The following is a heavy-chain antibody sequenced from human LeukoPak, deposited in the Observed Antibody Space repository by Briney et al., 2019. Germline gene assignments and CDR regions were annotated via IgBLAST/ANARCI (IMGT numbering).Heavy chain of an antibody. D-gene: IGHD1-7*01. CDR3: ARVEYNWNYAEQYFDY. CDR2: IGKTGDTI. J-gene: IGHJ4*02. Sequence: PGGSLRLSCAGSRFTFSDYYMTWIRQAPGEGLEWSSYIGKTGDTIYYADSVKGRFTISRDNAKNSLYLQMNSLRAEDTAVYYCARVEYNWNYAEQYFDYWGQGTLVTVSS. CDR1: RFTFSDYY. V-gene: IGHV3-11*04.